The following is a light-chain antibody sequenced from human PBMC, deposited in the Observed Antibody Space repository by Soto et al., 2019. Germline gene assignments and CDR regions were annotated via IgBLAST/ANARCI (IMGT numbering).Light chain of an antibody. CDR2: DAS. Sequence: EIVLTQSPATLSLSPGERATLSCRASQSVSPYLAWFQQKPGQAPRLLIYDASNRATGIPARFSGSGSGTDFTLTISSLEPEDFAVYYYQQRSNWPWTFGQGTKVEIK. V-gene: IGKV3-11*01. CDR3: QQRSNWPWT. CDR1: QSVSPY. J-gene: IGKJ1*01.